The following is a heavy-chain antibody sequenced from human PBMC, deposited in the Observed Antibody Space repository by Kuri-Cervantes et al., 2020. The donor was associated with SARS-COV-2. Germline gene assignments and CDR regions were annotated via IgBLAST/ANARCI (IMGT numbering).Heavy chain of an antibody. J-gene: IGHJ4*02. V-gene: IGHV3-30*04. CDR2: ISYDGSNK. D-gene: IGHD4-23*01. CDR3: ARGYGGNVFDY. CDR1: GFTFSSYA. Sequence: SLKISCAASGFTFSSYAMHWVRQAPGKGLEWVAVISYDGSNKYYADSVKGRFTISRDNSKNTLYLQMNSLRAEDTAVYYCARGYGGNVFDYWGQGTLVTVSS.